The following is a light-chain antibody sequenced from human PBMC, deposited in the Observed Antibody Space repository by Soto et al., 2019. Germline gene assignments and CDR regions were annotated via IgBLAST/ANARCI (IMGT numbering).Light chain of an antibody. Sequence: QSALTQPASVSGAPGQSITISCTGTSSDVGAYNYVSWYQHPPGKAPKLMIYDVSSRPSGISHRFSGSKSGSMASLTISGLQAEDEAYYYCTSYTSGATLTFGGGTKLTVL. CDR3: TSYTSGATLT. CDR2: DVS. CDR1: SSDVGAYNY. J-gene: IGLJ2*01. V-gene: IGLV2-14*03.